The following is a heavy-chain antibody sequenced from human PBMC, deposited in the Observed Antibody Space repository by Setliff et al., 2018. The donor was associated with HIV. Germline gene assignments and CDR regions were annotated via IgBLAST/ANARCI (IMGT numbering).Heavy chain of an antibody. CDR1: GYTFSSYA. Sequence: RASVKVSCKASGYTFSSYAITWVRQAPGQGLEWMGSINLYKDDTHYAQKFQDRVAMTADTSTNTVYMELRSLRSDDTAVYYCARYALCSDDCSDEGADIWGRGTLVTVS. CDR3: ARYALCSDDCSDEGADI. CDR2: INLYKDDT. V-gene: IGHV1-18*01. J-gene: IGHJ4*02. D-gene: IGHD2-21*01.